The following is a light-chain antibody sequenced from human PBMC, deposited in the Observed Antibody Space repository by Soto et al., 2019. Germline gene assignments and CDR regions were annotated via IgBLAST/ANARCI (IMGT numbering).Light chain of an antibody. CDR1: SNDIGLYNY. V-gene: IGLV2-14*01. CDR3: ASYARGSTLVV. CDR2: VVS. J-gene: IGLJ2*01. Sequence: QSALAQPASVSGSPGQSITISCTGTSNDIGLYNYVSWYQQHPGKAPKLIIYVVSSRPSGISNRFSASKSGNTASLTISGLQAEDEADYYCASYARGSTLVVSGGGTQLTVL.